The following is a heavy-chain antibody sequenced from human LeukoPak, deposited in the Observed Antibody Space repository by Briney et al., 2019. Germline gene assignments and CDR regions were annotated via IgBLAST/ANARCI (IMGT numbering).Heavy chain of an antibody. CDR3: AKDVPSIAVAGTSRTYFDY. CDR2: ISGSGGST. J-gene: IGHJ4*02. D-gene: IGHD6-19*01. Sequence: GGSLRLSRAASGFTFSSYAMSWVRQAPGKGLEWVSAISGSGGSTYYADSVKGRFTISRDNSKNTLYLQMNSLRAEDTAVYYCAKDVPSIAVAGTSRTYFDYWGQGTLVAVSS. CDR1: GFTFSSYA. V-gene: IGHV3-23*01.